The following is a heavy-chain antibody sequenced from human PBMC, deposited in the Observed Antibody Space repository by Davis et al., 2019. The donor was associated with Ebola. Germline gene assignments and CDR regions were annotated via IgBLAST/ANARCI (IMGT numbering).Heavy chain of an antibody. V-gene: IGHV3-53*05. J-gene: IGHJ6*02. CDR2: IYSGGST. D-gene: IGHD3-3*01. Sequence: GESLKISCAASGFTVSSNYMSWVRQAPGKGLEWVSVIYSGGSTYYADSVKGRFTISRDNSKNTLYLQMNSLRAEDTAVYYCAKLPNGGYYDFWSGYWAPGYGMDVRGQGTTVTVSS. CDR3: AKLPNGGYYDFWSGYWAPGYGMDV. CDR1: GFTVSSNY.